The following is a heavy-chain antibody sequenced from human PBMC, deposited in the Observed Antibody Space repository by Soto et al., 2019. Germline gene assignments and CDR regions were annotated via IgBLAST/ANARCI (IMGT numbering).Heavy chain of an antibody. V-gene: IGHV4-39*01. CDR2: IYYSGST. CDR1: GGSISSSSYY. J-gene: IGHJ6*02. CDR3: ARHRGLRTYYYYGMDV. Sequence: SETLSLTCTVSGGSISSSSYYWGWIRQPPGKGLEWIGSIYYSGSTYYNPSLKSRVTISVDTSKNQFSLKLSSVTAADTAVYYCARHRGLRTYYYYGMDVWGQGTTVTVAS. D-gene: IGHD4-17*01.